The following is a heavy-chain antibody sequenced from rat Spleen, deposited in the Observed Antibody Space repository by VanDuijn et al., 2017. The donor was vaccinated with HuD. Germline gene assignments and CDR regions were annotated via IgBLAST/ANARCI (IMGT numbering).Heavy chain of an antibody. CDR3: VRQGYLRDWYFDF. D-gene: IGHD2-5*01. CDR2: ISTRGGST. V-gene: IGHV5S13*01. CDR1: GFTFSNYG. J-gene: IGHJ1*01. Sequence: EVQLVESGGGLVQPGRSLKLSCAASGFTFSNYGMAWVRQTPTKGLEWVATISTRGGSTYYRDSVKGRFPISRDNEKSTLYLQRNSLRSEDMATYYCVRQGYLRDWYFDFWGPGTMVTVSS.